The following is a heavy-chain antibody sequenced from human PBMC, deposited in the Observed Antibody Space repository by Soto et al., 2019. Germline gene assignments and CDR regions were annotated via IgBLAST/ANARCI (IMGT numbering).Heavy chain of an antibody. Sequence: QVQLQESGPGLVKPSETLSLTCTVSGGSVSSGRYYWSWIRQPPGKRLEWIGFIYYSGSTNYNPSLKSRVAKSVDTSKNQFSLKLSSVTAADTAVYYCARGDYGDHFDYWGQGTLVTVSS. J-gene: IGHJ4*02. D-gene: IGHD4-17*01. V-gene: IGHV4-61*01. CDR1: GGSVSSGRYY. CDR3: ARGDYGDHFDY. CDR2: IYYSGST.